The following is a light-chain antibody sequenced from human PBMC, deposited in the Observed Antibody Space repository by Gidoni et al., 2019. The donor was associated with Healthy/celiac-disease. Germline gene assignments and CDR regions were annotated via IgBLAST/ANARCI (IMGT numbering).Light chain of an antibody. Sequence: EIVMTQSPATLSVSPGERATLSCRASQSVSSNLAGYQQKPGQAPRLLIYGASTRATGIPARFSGSGSGTKFTLTISSLQSEDFAVYYCQQYNNWPCSFGQGTKLEIK. CDR3: QQYNNWPCS. J-gene: IGKJ2*04. V-gene: IGKV3-15*01. CDR2: GAS. CDR1: QSVSSN.